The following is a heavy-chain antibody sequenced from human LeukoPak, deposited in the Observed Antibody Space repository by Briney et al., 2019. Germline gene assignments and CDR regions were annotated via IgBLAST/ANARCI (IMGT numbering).Heavy chain of an antibody. CDR2: IIPIFGTA. D-gene: IGHD6-6*01. J-gene: IGHJ6*03. CDR1: GGTFSNYA. Sequence: ASVKVPCKTSGGTFSNYAISWVRQAPGQRLEWMGGIIPIFGTANYAQKFQGRVTITADESTSTASMELSSLRSEDTAVYYCARVEAARYYSYMDVWGKGTTVTVSS. V-gene: IGHV1-69*13. CDR3: ARVEAARYYSYMDV.